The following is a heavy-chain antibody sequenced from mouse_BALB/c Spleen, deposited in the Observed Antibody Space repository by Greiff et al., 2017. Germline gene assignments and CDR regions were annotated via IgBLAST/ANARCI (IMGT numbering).Heavy chain of an antibody. D-gene: IGHD2-1*01. Sequence: EVQLQQSGAELVRSGASVKLSCTASGFNIKDYYMHWVKQRPEQGLEWIGWIDPENGDTEYAPKFQGKATMTADTSSNTAYLQLSSLTSEDTAVYYCTLYYGNYVGYFDYWGQGTTLTDSS. V-gene: IGHV14-4*02. CDR2: IDPENGDT. J-gene: IGHJ2*01. CDR3: TLYYGNYVGYFDY. CDR1: GFNIKDYY.